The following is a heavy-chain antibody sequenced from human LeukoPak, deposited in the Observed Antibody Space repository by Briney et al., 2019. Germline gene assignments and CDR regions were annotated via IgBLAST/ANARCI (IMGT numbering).Heavy chain of an antibody. Sequence: GGSLRLSCAASGFAVIDNYMNWVRQAPGKGLEWVAVIYSGGNTYYADSVAGRFTISRDTATNTVYLQMNSLRADDTAVYYCAREDSGYGLHLDYWGQGTLVTVSS. CDR1: GFAVIDNY. V-gene: IGHV3-66*01. CDR2: IYSGGNT. D-gene: IGHD5-12*01. J-gene: IGHJ4*02. CDR3: AREDSGYGLHLDY.